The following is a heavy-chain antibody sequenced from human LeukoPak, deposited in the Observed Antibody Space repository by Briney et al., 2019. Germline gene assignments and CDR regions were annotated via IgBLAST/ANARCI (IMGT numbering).Heavy chain of an antibody. V-gene: IGHV5-51*01. J-gene: IGHJ4*02. CDR1: GYSFTSYW. CDR2: IYPGDSDT. D-gene: IGHD6-13*01. CDR3: ARLSSSWYSTFDY. Sequence: GESLKISCKGSGYSFTSYWIGWVRQMPGQGLELMGIIYPGDSDTRYSPSFQGQVTISADKSISTAYLQWSSLKASDTAMYYCARLSSSWYSTFDYWGQGTLVTVSS.